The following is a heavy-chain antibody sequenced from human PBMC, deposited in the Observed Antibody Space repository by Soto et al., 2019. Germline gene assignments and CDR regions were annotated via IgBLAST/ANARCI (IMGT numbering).Heavy chain of an antibody. CDR2: IYYSGST. V-gene: IGHV4-31*03. Sequence: KASETLSLTCTVSGGSISSGGYYWSWIRQHPGKGLEWIGYIYYSGSTYYNPSLKSRVTISVDTSKNQFSLKLSSVTAADTAVYYCARVGAIVATHDYWGQGTLVTVSS. J-gene: IGHJ4*02. CDR1: GGSISSGGYY. D-gene: IGHD5-12*01. CDR3: ARVGAIVATHDY.